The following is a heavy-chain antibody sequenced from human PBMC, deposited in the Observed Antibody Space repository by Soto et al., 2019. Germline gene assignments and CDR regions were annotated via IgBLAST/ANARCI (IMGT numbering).Heavy chain of an antibody. CDR1: GGTFSRAS. V-gene: IGHV1-69*08. J-gene: IGHJ6*02. D-gene: IGHD2-2*01. CDR2: IIPMSGIA. Sequence: QVQLVQSGAEVKKPGSSVKVSCKASGGTFSRASITWVRQAPGHVLEWRGRIIPMSGIASYAQKFQGRVTIHADEATSTAYMELSSLRSDDTAVYYCAREDRDRETGLVPAAIDGMDVWGQVTTVSVS. CDR3: AREDRDRETGLVPAAIDGMDV.